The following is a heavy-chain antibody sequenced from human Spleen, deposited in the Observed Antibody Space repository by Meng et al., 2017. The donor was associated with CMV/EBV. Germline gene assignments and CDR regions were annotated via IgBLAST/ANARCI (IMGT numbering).Heavy chain of an antibody. CDR2: IVPILNIK. CDR1: GGGFNTFT. CDR3: ARGADWHDP. J-gene: IGHJ5*02. V-gene: IGHV1-69*02. Sequence: SVKVSCKPSGGGFNTFTITWVRQAPGQGLEWMGRIVPILNIKKYAERFQGRVTITADKSTRTAYMELTSLGFEDTAVYYCARGADWHDPWGQGTLVTVSS.